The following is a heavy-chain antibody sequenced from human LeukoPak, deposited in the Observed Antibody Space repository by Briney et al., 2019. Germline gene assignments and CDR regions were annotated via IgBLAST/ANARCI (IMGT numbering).Heavy chain of an antibody. V-gene: IGHV3-66*01. D-gene: IGHD4/OR15-4a*01. Sequence: PGGSLRPSCAASGFTVSSNYMTWVRQGPGKGLEWVSTIYSGGNTFYADSVKGRFTISRDNSKNTLHLQMNSLRAEDTALYYCARVVGANGWLDPWGQGTLVTVSS. CDR1: GFTVSSNY. CDR3: ARVVGANGWLDP. CDR2: IYSGGNT. J-gene: IGHJ5*02.